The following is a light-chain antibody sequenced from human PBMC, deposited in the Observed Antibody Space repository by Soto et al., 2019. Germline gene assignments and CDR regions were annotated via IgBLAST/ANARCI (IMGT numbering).Light chain of an antibody. Sequence: QSVLTQPASVSGSPGQSITISCTGTSSDVGSYNLVSWYQQHPGKDPKLMIYEGSKRPSGVSNRFSGSKSGNTASLTISGLQADDEADYYCCSYAGSVVFGGGTKLTVL. CDR1: SSDVGSYNL. J-gene: IGLJ2*01. CDR3: CSYAGSVV. CDR2: EGS. V-gene: IGLV2-23*01.